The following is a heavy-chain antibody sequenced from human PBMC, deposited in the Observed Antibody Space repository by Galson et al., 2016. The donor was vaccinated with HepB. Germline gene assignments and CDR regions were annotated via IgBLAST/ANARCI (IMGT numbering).Heavy chain of an antibody. J-gene: IGHJ5*02. Sequence: SETLSLTCTVSGASIDSYYWTWFRRPPGKGLEWIGFVYYTGSADYSPSLKSRVSISIDTSKRQFSLRLNSVTATDTGIYFCARLGGYTSGTFSGYFDPWGQGTLVTVSS. D-gene: IGHD3-10*01. CDR2: VYYTGSA. CDR3: ARLGGYTSGTFSGYFDP. CDR1: GASIDSYY. V-gene: IGHV4-59*03.